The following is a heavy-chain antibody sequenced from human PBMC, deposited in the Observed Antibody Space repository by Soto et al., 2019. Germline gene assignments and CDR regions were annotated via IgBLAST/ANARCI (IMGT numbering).Heavy chain of an antibody. D-gene: IGHD6-19*01. CDR3: TTAGRIAVAGSYYYGMDV. J-gene: IGHJ6*02. CDR1: GFTFSGSA. CDR2: IRSKANSYAT. Sequence: GSLRLSCAASGFTFSGSAMHWVRQASGEGLEWVGRIRSKANSYATAYAASVKGRFTISRDDSKNTAYLQMNSLKTEDTAVYYCTTAGRIAVAGSYYYGMDVWGQGTTVTVSS. V-gene: IGHV3-73*01.